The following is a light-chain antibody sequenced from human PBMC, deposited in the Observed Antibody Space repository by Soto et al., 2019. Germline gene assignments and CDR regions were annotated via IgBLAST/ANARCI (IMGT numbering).Light chain of an antibody. CDR2: DVS. CDR3: RSYTRSSPYYV. Sequence: QSALTQPASVSGSPGQSITISCTGTSSDVGGYNYVSWYQQHPGKAPKLMIYDVSNRPSGVSNRFSGSKSGNTASLTISGLQAEDEADYYCRSYTRSSPYYVFGTGTKLTVL. J-gene: IGLJ1*01. CDR1: SSDVGGYNY. V-gene: IGLV2-14*01.